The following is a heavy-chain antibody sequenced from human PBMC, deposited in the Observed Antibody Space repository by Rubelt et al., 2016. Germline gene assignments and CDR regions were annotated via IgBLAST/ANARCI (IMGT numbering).Heavy chain of an antibody. Sequence: LQLQQSGPGLVRPSDTLSLNCSVSGVSMSSGSYYWAWIRQPPGKGLEWIGCIYYTGSASYHPSLRSRLTISGDTSKNQFSLKLSSVTAADTAVYYCARDLTGGLTFPSGQGTLVTVSS. CDR1: GVSMSSGSYY. J-gene: IGHJ5*02. CDR2: IYYTGSA. D-gene: IGHD4/OR15-4a*01. V-gene: IGHV4-39*07. CDR3: ARDLTGGLTFP.